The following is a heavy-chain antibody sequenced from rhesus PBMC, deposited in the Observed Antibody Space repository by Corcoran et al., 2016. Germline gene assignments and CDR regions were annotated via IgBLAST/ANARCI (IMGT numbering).Heavy chain of an antibody. D-gene: IGHD3-3*01. Sequence: VQLVESGGGLVQPGGSLRLSCAASGFTFSSYGMHWIRQPPGKGLEWIGRISGSGGSTDYNPSLKSRVTISTDTSKNQFSLKLSSVTAADTAVYYCARGIFGPFDSWGQGVVVTVSS. V-gene: IGHV4-173*01. CDR2: ISGSGGST. CDR3: ARGIFGPFDS. CDR1: GFTFSSYG. J-gene: IGHJ6*01.